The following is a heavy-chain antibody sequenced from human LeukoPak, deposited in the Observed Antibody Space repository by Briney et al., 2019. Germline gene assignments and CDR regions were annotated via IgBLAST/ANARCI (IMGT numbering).Heavy chain of an antibody. CDR2: IYANGGT. J-gene: IGHJ3*02. Sequence: SQTLSLTCTVSGRSISSSNYYWSWIRQPAGKGLEWIGRIYANGGTTYNPSLKSRVTISVDTSKNQFSLKLSSVTAADTAVYYCARQKYMEWLHDAFDIWGQGTMVTVSS. CDR1: GRSISSSNYY. CDR3: ARQKYMEWLHDAFDI. V-gene: IGHV4-61*02. D-gene: IGHD3-3*01.